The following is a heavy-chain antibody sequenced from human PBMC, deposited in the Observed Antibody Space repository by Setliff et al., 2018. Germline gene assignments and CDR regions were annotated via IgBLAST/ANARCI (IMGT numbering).Heavy chain of an antibody. V-gene: IGHV1-46*01. CDR3: ASERTYNYDSSGYHRPNWYFDY. CDR1: GYTFTSYY. CDR2: INPSGGKT. Sequence: GASVKVSCKASGYTFTSYYMHWVRQAPGQGLEWMGIINPSGGKTSYAQNFQGRVTMTRDTSTSTVSMELGSLISEDTAVYYCASERTYNYDSSGYHRPNWYFDYWGQGTLVTVSS. J-gene: IGHJ4*02. D-gene: IGHD3-22*01.